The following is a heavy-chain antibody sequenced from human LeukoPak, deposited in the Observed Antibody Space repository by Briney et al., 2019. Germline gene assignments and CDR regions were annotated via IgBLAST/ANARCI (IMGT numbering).Heavy chain of an antibody. CDR2: IYYSGST. Sequence: SETLSLTCTVSGGSISSYYWSWIRQPPGKGLEWIGYIYYSGSTNYNPSLKSRVTISVDTSKNQFSLKLSSVTAADTAVYYCARSNTGYHMDVWGEGTTVTVSS. CDR3: ARSNTGYHMDV. D-gene: IGHD4-11*01. CDR1: GGSISSYY. J-gene: IGHJ6*03. V-gene: IGHV4-59*01.